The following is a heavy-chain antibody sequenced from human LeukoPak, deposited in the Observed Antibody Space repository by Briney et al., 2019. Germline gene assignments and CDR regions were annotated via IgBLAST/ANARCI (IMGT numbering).Heavy chain of an antibody. Sequence: GGSLRLSCAASGFTSSAYDMHWIRQGTGKGLEWVSAFHTAGDTHYSGSVRGRFIISRDNAKNSLYLQMNSLRAEDTAVYYCSRGGPLAGYSYDYWGQGTLVTVSS. D-gene: IGHD3-22*01. CDR2: FHTAGDT. V-gene: IGHV3-13*01. CDR1: GFTSSAYD. J-gene: IGHJ4*02. CDR3: SRGGPLAGYSYDY.